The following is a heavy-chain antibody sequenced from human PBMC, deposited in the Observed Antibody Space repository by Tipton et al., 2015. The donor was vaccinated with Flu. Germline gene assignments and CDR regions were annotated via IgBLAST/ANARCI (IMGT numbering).Heavy chain of an antibody. Sequence: TLSLTCTVSSGSIRSTNYFCAWIRQPPGKGLELIGSFYPRGTTYYNPSLKSRFTISVDTPKSQFSLMLRSVTAADTAVYYCARLSYYDVDLKNFYFDYWGQGALVTVSS. D-gene: IGHD3-10*02. CDR3: ARLSYYDVDLKNFYFDY. CDR1: SGSIRSTNYF. J-gene: IGHJ4*02. CDR2: FYPRGTT. V-gene: IGHV4-39*01.